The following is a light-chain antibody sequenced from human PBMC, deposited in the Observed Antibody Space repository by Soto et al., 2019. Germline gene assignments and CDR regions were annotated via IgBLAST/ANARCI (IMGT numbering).Light chain of an antibody. J-gene: IGKJ1*01. CDR2: GAS. Sequence: EIVMTQSPATLPVSPGERATLSCRASQSVSSNLAWYQQKPGQAPRFLIYGASTRATGIPARFSGSGSGTEFTLTISSLQSEDFAVYYCQQYNNWPPAWTFGQGTKVEIK. CDR1: QSVSSN. V-gene: IGKV3-15*01. CDR3: QQYNNWPPAWT.